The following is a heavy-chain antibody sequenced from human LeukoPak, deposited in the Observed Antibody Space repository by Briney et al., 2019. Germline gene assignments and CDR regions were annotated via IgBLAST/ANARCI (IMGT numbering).Heavy chain of an antibody. Sequence: GGSLRLSCAASGFTFSSYAMNWVRQAPGKGLEWVSFISSSSSYIYYADSVKGRFTISRDNAKNSLYLQMNSLRAEDTAVYYCARLLSGTLDYWGQGTLVTVSS. V-gene: IGHV3-21*01. CDR2: ISSSSSYI. J-gene: IGHJ4*02. D-gene: IGHD1-26*01. CDR3: ARLLSGTLDY. CDR1: GFTFSSYA.